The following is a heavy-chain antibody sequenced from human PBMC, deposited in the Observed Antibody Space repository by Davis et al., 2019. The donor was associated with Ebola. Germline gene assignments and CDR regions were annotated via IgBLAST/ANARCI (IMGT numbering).Heavy chain of an antibody. CDR3: ARGPRIVGRIHYGMDV. Sequence: ASVKVSCKASGYTFTGYYMHWVRQAPGQGLEWMGWINPNSGGTNYAQKFQGRVTMTRDTSISTAYMELSRLRSDDTAVYYCARGPRIVGRIHYGMDVWGQGTTVTASS. D-gene: IGHD1-26*01. V-gene: IGHV1-2*02. J-gene: IGHJ6*02. CDR1: GYTFTGYY. CDR2: INPNSGGT.